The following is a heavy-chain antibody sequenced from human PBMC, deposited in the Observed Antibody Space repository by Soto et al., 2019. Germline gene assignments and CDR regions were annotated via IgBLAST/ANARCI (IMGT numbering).Heavy chain of an antibody. V-gene: IGHV3-30*18. J-gene: IGHJ5*02. CDR1: GFTFSSYG. CDR3: AKEIMVRGVIYWFDP. Sequence: GGSLRLSCAASGFTFSSYGMHWVRQAPDKGLEWVAVISYDGSNKYYADSVKGRFTISRDNSKNTLYLQMNSLRAEDTAVYYCAKEIMVRGVIYWFDPWGQGTLVTVSS. D-gene: IGHD3-10*01. CDR2: ISYDGSNK.